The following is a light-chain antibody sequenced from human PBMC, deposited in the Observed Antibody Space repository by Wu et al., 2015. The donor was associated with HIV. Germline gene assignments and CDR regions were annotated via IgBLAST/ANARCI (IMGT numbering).Light chain of an antibody. CDR2: DAS. CDR3: QQYDNLPVT. V-gene: IGKV1-33*01. Sequence: DIQMTQSPSSLSASVRDRVTITCQASQDIANYLSWYQQKPGKAPKLLIYDASNLETGVPSRFSGGGSGTHFTLTISSLQPEDIATYYCQQYDNLPVTFGGGTKVEIK. CDR1: QDIANY. J-gene: IGKJ4*01.